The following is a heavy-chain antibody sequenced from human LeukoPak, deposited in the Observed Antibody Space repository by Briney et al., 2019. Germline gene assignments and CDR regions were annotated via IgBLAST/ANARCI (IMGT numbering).Heavy chain of an antibody. CDR2: IYNSGST. D-gene: IGHD2-2*01. V-gene: IGHV4-59*01. CDR1: GGSISSYY. J-gene: IGHJ4*02. CDR3: ALERYCTSTSCGNNFDY. Sequence: PSETLSLTCTVSGGSISSYYWSWIRQPPGKGLEWIGCIYNSGSTNYNPSLKSRVTISVDTSKNQFSLKLNFVTAADTAVYYCALERYCTSTSCGNNFDYWGQGTLVTVSS.